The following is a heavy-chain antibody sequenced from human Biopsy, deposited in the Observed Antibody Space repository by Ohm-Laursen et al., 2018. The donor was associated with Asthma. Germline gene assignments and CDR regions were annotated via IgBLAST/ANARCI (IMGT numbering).Heavy chain of an antibody. CDR3: VRWRSGYPDHCSDF. J-gene: IGHJ4*02. Sequence: RSLRLSCTASGFTFRNFGMHWVRQAPGKGLEWVALISSDVREWYADSVKGRFTISRDNSKNTLDLQMNSLRGDDTAVYYCVRWRSGYPDHCSDFWGLGTLATVSS. D-gene: IGHD1-1*01. CDR2: ISSDVRE. V-gene: IGHV3-30*03. CDR1: GFTFRNFG.